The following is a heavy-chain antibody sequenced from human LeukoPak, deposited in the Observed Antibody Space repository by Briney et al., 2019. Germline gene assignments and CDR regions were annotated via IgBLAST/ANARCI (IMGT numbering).Heavy chain of an antibody. Sequence: ASGKVSRKASGDTFIRYGITWVRQAPGQGLEWMGWISTGNGNTNSGQKVQGRVTMTTDTSTGTAYMELRSLRSEDTAVYYCARSIVVVPAGPRFRPFDYWGQGTLVTVSS. CDR1: GDTFIRYG. V-gene: IGHV1-18*01. D-gene: IGHD2-2*01. CDR3: ARSIVVVPAGPRFRPFDY. J-gene: IGHJ4*02. CDR2: ISTGNGNT.